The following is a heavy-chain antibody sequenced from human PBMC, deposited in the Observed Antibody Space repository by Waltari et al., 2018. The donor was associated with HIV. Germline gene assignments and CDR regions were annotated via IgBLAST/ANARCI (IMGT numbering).Heavy chain of an antibody. J-gene: IGHJ4*02. CDR2: IYPGDSDT. CDR3: AGHIEPPNYDILTGWDY. CDR1: GYSFTSSW. V-gene: IGHV5-51*01. Sequence: EVQLVQSGAEVKKPGESLKISCKGSGYSFTSSWIGWVRHMPGKGLEWMGIIYPGDSDTRYSPSCQGQVTIPADKSISTAYLQWSSLKASDTAMYYCAGHIEPPNYDILTGWDYWGQGTLVTVSS. D-gene: IGHD3-9*01.